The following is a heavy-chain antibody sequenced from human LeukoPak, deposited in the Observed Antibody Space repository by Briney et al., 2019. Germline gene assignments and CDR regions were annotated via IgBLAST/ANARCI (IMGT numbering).Heavy chain of an antibody. J-gene: IGHJ4*02. CDR2: INSDGSST. V-gene: IGHV3-74*01. CDR1: GFTFSSYW. Sequence: GGSLRLSCAASGFTFSSYWMHWVRQAPGGRVWVSRINSDGSSTSYADSVKGRFTISRDNAKNTLYLQMNSLRAEDTAVYYCARGDYYDSSGYHDYWGQGTLVTVSS. D-gene: IGHD3-22*01. CDR3: ARGDYYDSSGYHDY.